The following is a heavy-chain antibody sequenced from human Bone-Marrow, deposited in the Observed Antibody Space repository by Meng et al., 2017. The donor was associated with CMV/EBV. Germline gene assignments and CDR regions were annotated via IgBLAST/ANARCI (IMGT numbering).Heavy chain of an antibody. CDR2: IIPILGIA. CDR1: GGTFSSYT. Sequence: SVKVSCKASGGTFSSYTISWVRQAPGQGLEWMGRIIPILGIANYAQKFQGRVTITADKSTSTAYMELSSLRSEDTAVYYCARMPDVAPLQLWYNDAFDIWGQGTMVTVSS. J-gene: IGHJ3*02. CDR3: ARMPDVAPLQLWYNDAFDI. D-gene: IGHD5-18*01. V-gene: IGHV1-69*02.